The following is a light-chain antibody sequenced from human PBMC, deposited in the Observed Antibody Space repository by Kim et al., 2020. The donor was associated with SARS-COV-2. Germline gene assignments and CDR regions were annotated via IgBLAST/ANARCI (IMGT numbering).Light chain of an antibody. V-gene: IGKV3-20*01. CDR1: QSVGSSL. CDR3: QQYGSSPYS. CDR2: GAF. Sequence: LAPGESAPLSGRARQSVGSSLVAWYPQKPGQAPRLLIYGAFKGVGGIPDRFSWSGSGTDFTLTISSAEPGYFAMYYCQQYGSSPYSFGQGTKLEI. J-gene: IGKJ2*03.